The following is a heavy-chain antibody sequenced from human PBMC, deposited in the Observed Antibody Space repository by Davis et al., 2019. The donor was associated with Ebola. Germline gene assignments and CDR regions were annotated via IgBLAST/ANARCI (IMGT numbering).Heavy chain of an antibody. Sequence: SETLSLTCPLSGGSTSSYYWSWIRQPPGKGLEWIGYIYYSGSSNYNPSLKSRVTISVDTSKNQFSLKLSSVTAADTAVYYCARVGYDFWSGYYTGNWFDPWGQGTLVTVSS. CDR2: IYYSGSS. D-gene: IGHD3-3*01. V-gene: IGHV4-59*01. CDR3: ARVGYDFWSGYYTGNWFDP. J-gene: IGHJ5*02. CDR1: GGSTSSYY.